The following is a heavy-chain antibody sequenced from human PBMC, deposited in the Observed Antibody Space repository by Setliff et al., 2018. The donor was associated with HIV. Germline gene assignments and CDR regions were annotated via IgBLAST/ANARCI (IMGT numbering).Heavy chain of an antibody. J-gene: IGHJ4*01. Sequence: GASVKVSCKASGYTFTSYHMHWVRQAPGQGLEWMGVINTSGGSAGYAEKFRGRVTMTRDTSTSTVYMDLRNLRSEDTAVYYCARNQGESSGWSAVDYWGHGTPVTVSS. CDR1: GYTFTSYH. D-gene: IGHD6-19*01. V-gene: IGHV1-46*01. CDR3: ARNQGESSGWSAVDY. CDR2: INTSGGSA.